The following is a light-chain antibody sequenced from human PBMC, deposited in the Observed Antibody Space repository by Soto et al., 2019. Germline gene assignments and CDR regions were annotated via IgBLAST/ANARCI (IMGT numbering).Light chain of an antibody. CDR2: GAS. CDR1: QSVSNN. J-gene: IGKJ4*01. CDR3: QQYGSSLGVT. V-gene: IGKV3-20*01. Sequence: EILMTQSPATLSVSPGERATLSCRASQSVSNNLAWYQQKPGQAPRLLIYGASSRATGIPDRFSGSGSGTDFTLTISRLEPEDFAVYYCQQYGSSLGVTFGGGTKVDIK.